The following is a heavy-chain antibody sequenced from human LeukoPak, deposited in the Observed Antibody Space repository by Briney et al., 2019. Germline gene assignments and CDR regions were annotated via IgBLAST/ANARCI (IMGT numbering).Heavy chain of an antibody. CDR2: INPNSGGT. J-gene: IGHJ4*02. CDR1: GYTFTSYG. CDR3: ARDPYSSSWYKIDY. V-gene: IGHV1-2*02. D-gene: IGHD6-13*01. Sequence: ASVKVSCKASGYTFTSYGISWVRQAPGQGLEWMGWINPNSGGTNYAQKFQGRVTMTRDTSISTAYMELSRLRSDDTAVYYCARDPYSSSWYKIDYWGQGTLVTVSS.